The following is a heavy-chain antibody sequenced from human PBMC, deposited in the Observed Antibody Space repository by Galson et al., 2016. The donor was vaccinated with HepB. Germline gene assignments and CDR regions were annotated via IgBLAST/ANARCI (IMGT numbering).Heavy chain of an antibody. Sequence: SVKVSCKASGGTFSSYAISWVRQAPGQGLEWMGGIIPIFGTTNFAQKFQGRVTFTADESTSTAYMELSSLRSEDTAVYYCASNSGGRRGLGILGPYYFDSWGQGTLVTVSS. CDR2: IIPIFGTT. J-gene: IGHJ4*02. D-gene: IGHD7-27*01. CDR3: ASNSGGRRGLGILGPYYFDS. V-gene: IGHV1-69*13. CDR1: GGTFSSYA.